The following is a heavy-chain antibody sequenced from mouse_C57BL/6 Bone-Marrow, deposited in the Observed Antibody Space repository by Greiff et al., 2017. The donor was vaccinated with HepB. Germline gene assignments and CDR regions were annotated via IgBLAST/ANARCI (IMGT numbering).Heavy chain of an antibody. CDR1: GFTFSSYA. CDR3: ASAYGSHWYFDV. CDR2: ISDGGSYT. V-gene: IGHV5-4*01. J-gene: IGHJ1*03. D-gene: IGHD1-1*01. Sequence: EVQLQESGGGLVKPGGSLKLSCAASGFTFSSYAMSWVRQTPEKRLEWVATISDGGSYTYYTDNVKGRFTISRDNAKNNLYLQMSHLKSEDTAMYDCASAYGSHWYFDVWGTGTTVTVSS.